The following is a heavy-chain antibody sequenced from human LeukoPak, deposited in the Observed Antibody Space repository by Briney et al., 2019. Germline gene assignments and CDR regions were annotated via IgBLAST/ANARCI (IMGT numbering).Heavy chain of an antibody. CDR2: IYYSGST. D-gene: IGHD3-22*01. J-gene: IGHJ4*02. V-gene: IGHV4-39*07. Sequence: SETPSLTCTVSGGSTRSSSYYWGWIRQPPGKGLEWIGSIYYSGSTYYNPSLKSRVTISVDTSKNQFSLKLSSVTAADTAVYYCARVDSGGYHSDYWGQGTLVTVSS. CDR1: GGSTRSSSYY. CDR3: ARVDSGGYHSDY.